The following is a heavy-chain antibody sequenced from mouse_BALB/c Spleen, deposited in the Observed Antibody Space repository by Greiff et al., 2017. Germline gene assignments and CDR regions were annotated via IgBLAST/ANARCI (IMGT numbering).Heavy chain of an antibody. CDR3: ARRGNYYAMDY. J-gene: IGHJ4*01. CDR2: ISSGGSYT. V-gene: IGHV5-9-3*01. CDR1: GFTFSSYA. D-gene: IGHD2-1*01. Sequence: EVQGVESGGGLVKPGGSLKLSCAASGFTFSSYAMSWVRQTPEKRLEWVATISSGGSYTYYPDSVKGRFTISRDNAKNTLYLQMSSLRSEDTAMYYCARRGNYYAMDYWGQGTSVTVSS.